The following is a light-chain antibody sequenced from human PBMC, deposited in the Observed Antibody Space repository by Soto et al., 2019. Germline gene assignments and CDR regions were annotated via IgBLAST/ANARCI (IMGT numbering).Light chain of an antibody. CDR2: GAS. J-gene: IGKJ1*01. CDR1: QSINNY. V-gene: IGKV1-39*01. CDR3: QQSYSNHWGT. Sequence: DIQMTQSPSSLSASVGDRVTITCRASQSINNYLNWYQQKPGKAPKLLIYGASSLQSGVPSRFSGCGSGTDFTLTIISLQPEDFATYYCQQSYSNHWGTCGQGTKVEIK.